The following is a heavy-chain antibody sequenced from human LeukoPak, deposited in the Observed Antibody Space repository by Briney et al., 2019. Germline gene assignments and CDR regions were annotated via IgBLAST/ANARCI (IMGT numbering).Heavy chain of an antibody. Sequence: SQTLSLTCAISGDSVSGSPAVWNWIRQSPSRGLEWLGRAYYRCKWYIDDAVSVKGRITITPDTSKNQFPLQLNSVTPEDTAVYYCARGAVRGGTNFDYWGQGTLVTVSS. CDR2: AYYRCKWYI. V-gene: IGHV6-1*01. D-gene: IGHD3-10*01. CDR3: ARGAVRGGTNFDY. CDR1: GDSVSGSPAV. J-gene: IGHJ4*02.